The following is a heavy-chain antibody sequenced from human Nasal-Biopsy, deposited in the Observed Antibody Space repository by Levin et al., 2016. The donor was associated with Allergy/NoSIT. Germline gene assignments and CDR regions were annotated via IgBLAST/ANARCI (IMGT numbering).Heavy chain of an antibody. V-gene: IGHV1-2*02. J-gene: IGHJ5*01. CDR3: ARSPDYFDNNADLSWFDS. D-gene: IGHD3-22*01. CDR1: ENSFTGYY. Sequence: ASVKVSCKASENSFTGYYLHWVRQAPGQGLEWMGWLNPNSGGTNYAQQFQGRVTMTRDTSISTAYMEVSRLESDDTAVYYCARSPDYFDNNADLSWFDSWGQGTLVTVSS. CDR2: LNPNSGGT.